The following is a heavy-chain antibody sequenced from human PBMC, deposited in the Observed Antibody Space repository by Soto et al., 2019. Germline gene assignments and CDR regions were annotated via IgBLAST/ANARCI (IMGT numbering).Heavy chain of an antibody. Sequence: QIQLQESGPGLVSPSQTLSLTCTVSGGSLNSEHYHWTWISQAPGKGLERIEYIHYTGSVRYNPSLQSRNTMSVDTSKYLFSLNLSSVTAADTAVYFCVREDDGGDRDYYGLDVWGQGTMVTVSS. CDR2: IHYTGSV. CDR3: VREDDGGDRDYYGLDV. J-gene: IGHJ6*02. V-gene: IGHV4-30-4*01. CDR1: GGSLNSEHYH. D-gene: IGHD2-21*02.